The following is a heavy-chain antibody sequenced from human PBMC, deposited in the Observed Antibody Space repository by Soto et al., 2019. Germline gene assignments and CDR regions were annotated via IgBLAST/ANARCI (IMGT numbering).Heavy chain of an antibody. CDR1: GYSFTSYW. Sequence: GESLKISCKGSGYSFTSYWIGWVRQVPGKGLEWMGIIYPGDSDTRYSPSFQGQVTISADKSISTAYLQWSSLKASDTAMYYCARREGINWNDDWFDPWGQGTPVTVSS. CDR2: IYPGDSDT. V-gene: IGHV5-51*01. D-gene: IGHD1-1*01. CDR3: ARREGINWNDDWFDP. J-gene: IGHJ5*02.